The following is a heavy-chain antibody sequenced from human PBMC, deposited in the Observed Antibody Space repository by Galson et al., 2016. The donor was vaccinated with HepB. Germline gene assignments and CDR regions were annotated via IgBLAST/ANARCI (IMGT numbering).Heavy chain of an antibody. CDR3: AKDFGDYYGSGTFLTYFDF. CDR1: GFTFDDYA. Sequence: SLRLSCAASGFTFDDYAMHWVRQPPGKGLEWVASISWNSDSIDYADSVKGRFTISRDNTKNSLYLEMNSLRPEDKALYYCAKDFGDYYGSGTFLTYFDFWGHGTRVTVSS. J-gene: IGHJ4*01. CDR2: ISWNSDSI. V-gene: IGHV3-9*01. D-gene: IGHD3-10*01.